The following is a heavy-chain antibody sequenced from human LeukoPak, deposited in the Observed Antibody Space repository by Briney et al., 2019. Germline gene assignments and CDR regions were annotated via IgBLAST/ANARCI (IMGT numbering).Heavy chain of an antibody. D-gene: IGHD4-17*01. CDR2: ISKDGINK. CDR1: GFTFSNFC. Sequence: PGGSLRLSCAASGFTFSNFCMHWVRQAPGKGLEWVAVISKDGINKYYADSVKGRFTIFRDNSKNTLHLQMESLRTEDTAVYHGAGASYGDYNGEDFNYWGQGTLVTVSS. CDR3: AGASYGDYNGEDFNY. V-gene: IGHV3-30*03. J-gene: IGHJ4*02.